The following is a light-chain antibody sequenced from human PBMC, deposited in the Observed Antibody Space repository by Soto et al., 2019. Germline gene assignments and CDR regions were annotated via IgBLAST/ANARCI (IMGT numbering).Light chain of an antibody. CDR3: QQYNKWPLT. V-gene: IGKV1-5*01. CDR1: QSVSSW. J-gene: IGKJ1*01. Sequence: DIQMTQSPSTLSASVEDRVTITCRASQSVSSWLAWYQQKPGKAPNLLIYDASSLESGVPSRFSGSGSGTEFTLTISSLQSEDFTVYYCQQYNKWPLTFGQGTKVDIK. CDR2: DAS.